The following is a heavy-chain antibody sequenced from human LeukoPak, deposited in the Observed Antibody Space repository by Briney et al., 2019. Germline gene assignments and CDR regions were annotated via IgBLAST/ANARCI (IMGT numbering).Heavy chain of an antibody. CDR3: ARHPSRGGLDYFDY. CDR2: IYYSGRT. D-gene: IGHD5-24*01. J-gene: IGHJ4*01. V-gene: IGHV4-59*08. Sequence: SEGLSLTRMRCLGSLISYYWSWIRPPPGKGRGWMGYIYYSGRTNYNPPLKSRVTISVDTSKNQFSLELSSVTAADTAVYYCARHPSRGGLDYFDYWGQGTPVTVPS. CDR1: LGSLISYY.